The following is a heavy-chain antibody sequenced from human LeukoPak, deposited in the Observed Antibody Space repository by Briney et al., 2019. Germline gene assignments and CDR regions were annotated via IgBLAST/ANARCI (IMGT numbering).Heavy chain of an antibody. CDR1: GDIVSSNRAA. D-gene: IGHD1-7*01. V-gene: IGHV6-1*01. CDR3: ARGTTAFDI. CDR2: TYYRSKWNN. Sequence: SQTLSLTCALSGDIVSSNRAAWDWIRQSPSRGIEWLVRTYYRSKWNNDYAVSVKSRIIINPDTSKNQFSLQLNSVTPEDTAVYYCARGTTAFDIWGQGTMVTVSS. J-gene: IGHJ3*02.